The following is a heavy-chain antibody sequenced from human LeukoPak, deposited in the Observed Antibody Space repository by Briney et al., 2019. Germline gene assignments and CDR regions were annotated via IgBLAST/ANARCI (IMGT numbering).Heavy chain of an antibody. CDR3: ARISPYYDILTGYSWYYFDY. J-gene: IGHJ4*02. V-gene: IGHV3-48*01. CDR1: GFTFSSYS. CDR2: ISSSSSTI. D-gene: IGHD3-9*01. Sequence: GGSLRLSCAASGFTFSSYSMNWVRQAPGKGLEWVSYISSSSSTIYYADSVKGRFTISRDNAKNSLYLQMNSLRAEDTAVYYCARISPYYDILTGYSWYYFDYWGQGTLVTVSS.